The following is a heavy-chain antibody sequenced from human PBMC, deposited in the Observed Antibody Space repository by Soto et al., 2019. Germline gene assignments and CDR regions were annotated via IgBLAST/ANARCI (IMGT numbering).Heavy chain of an antibody. Sequence: EVQVLESGGGLVQPGGSLRLACAVSGFAFSNYGMNWVRQAPGQGLEWVAAISASGGDTYSADSVRGRFIVSRDNSNNMVYLQMNSLRVEDTALYFCASGAYCGGGSGEWSLHYWGPGALVTVSS. CDR3: ASGAYCGGGSGEWSLHY. CDR2: ISASGGDT. J-gene: IGHJ4*02. D-gene: IGHD2-21*01. V-gene: IGHV3-23*01. CDR1: GFAFSNYG.